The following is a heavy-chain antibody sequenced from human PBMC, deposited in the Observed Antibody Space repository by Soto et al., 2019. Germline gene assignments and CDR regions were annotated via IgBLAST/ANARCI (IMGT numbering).Heavy chain of an antibody. CDR1: GFAFRSFT. CDR2: ISGFGAGT. Sequence: EVQLLQSGGGLVQPGGSLRLSCAASGFAFRSFTLTWVRQAPGKGLEWVSAISGFGAGTYYADSVIGRFTISRDNSQNTLSPQMNSLRAEDTAVYYCAREDFYCTSGVCCTGYFQHWGQGTLVAVSS. CDR3: AREDFYCTSGVCCTGYFQH. J-gene: IGHJ1*01. D-gene: IGHD2-8*01. V-gene: IGHV3-23*01.